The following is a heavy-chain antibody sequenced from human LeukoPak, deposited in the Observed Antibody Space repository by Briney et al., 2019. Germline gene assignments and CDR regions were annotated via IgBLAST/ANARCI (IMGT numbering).Heavy chain of an antibody. D-gene: IGHD3-3*02. CDR3: ASWSIAFRLVDY. CDR1: GGSISSATYY. Sequence: SQTLSLTCTVSGGSISSATYYWSWFRQPAGKELEWIGRISASGSTNYSPSLKSRLTISVDTSEHQFSLKLSSVTATDTAVYYCASWSIAFRLVDYWGQGTLVTVSS. V-gene: IGHV4-61*02. CDR2: ISASGST. J-gene: IGHJ4*02.